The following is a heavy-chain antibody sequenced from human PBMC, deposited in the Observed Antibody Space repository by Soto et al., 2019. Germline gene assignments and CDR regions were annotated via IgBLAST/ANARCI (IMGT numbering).Heavy chain of an antibody. Sequence: GSLRLSCAASGFTFSRFELHWVRQAPGKGLEWISYISSSGSTAYYASSVEGRFTISRDNANNSVYLQMDSLRAEDTALYYCTRAAWFPYLSFYWGQGALVTVSS. CDR3: TRAAWFPYLSFY. V-gene: IGHV3-48*03. D-gene: IGHD3-10*01. CDR2: ISSSGSTA. CDR1: GFTFSRFE. J-gene: IGHJ4*02.